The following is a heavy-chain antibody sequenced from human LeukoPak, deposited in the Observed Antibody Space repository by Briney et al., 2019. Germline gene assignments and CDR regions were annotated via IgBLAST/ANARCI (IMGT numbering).Heavy chain of an antibody. Sequence: PGGSLRLSCAASGFTFSSYEMSWVRRPPGKGLEWIGEINHSGSTNYNPSLKGRVTISVDTSKNQFSLKLSSVTAADTAVYYCARGRASGSYYNYWGQGTLVTVSS. CDR3: ARGRASGSYYNY. D-gene: IGHD1-26*01. J-gene: IGHJ4*02. CDR1: GFTFSSYE. V-gene: IGHV4-34*01. CDR2: INHSGST.